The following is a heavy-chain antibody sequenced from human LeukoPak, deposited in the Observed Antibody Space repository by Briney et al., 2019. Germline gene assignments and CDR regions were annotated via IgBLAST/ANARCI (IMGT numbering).Heavy chain of an antibody. J-gene: IGHJ1*01. Sequence: PGGSLTLSCAASGFSFSTHKMNWVRQAPGKGLEWVAVISYDGTKIYYADSAKGRFTISRDNSTNLVYLQMNSLRADDTALHYCARDSVKLPGISTFETWGQGTLVTVSS. CDR3: ARDSVKLPGISTFET. D-gene: IGHD3-3*02. CDR1: GFSFSTHK. V-gene: IGHV3-30-3*01. CDR2: ISYDGTKI.